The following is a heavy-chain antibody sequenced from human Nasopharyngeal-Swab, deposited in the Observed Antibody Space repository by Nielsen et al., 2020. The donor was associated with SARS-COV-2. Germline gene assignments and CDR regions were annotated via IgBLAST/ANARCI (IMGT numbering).Heavy chain of an antibody. Sequence: GESLKISCAASGFIFSASAIHWVRQASGKGLEWVGRIGDKDHNYTTTYGASVQGRFTISRDDSKNTAFLQMDSLKTEDTALYYCTTDFYFDYWGQGTLVTVSS. CDR2: IGDKDHNYTT. CDR1: GFIFSASA. V-gene: IGHV3-73*01. CDR3: TTDFYFDY. J-gene: IGHJ4*02.